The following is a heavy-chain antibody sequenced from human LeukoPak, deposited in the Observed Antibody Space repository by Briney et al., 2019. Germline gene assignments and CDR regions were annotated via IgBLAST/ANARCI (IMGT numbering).Heavy chain of an antibody. CDR3: ARDATHGPDSSGYYSDY. CDR2: IKQDGSEK. Sequence: PGGSLRLSCAASGFTFSSYWMSWVRQAPGKGLEWVANIKQDGSEKYYVDSVKGRFTISRDNAKNSLYLQMNSLRAEDTAVYYCARDATHGPDSSGYYSDYWGQGTLVTVSS. J-gene: IGHJ4*02. D-gene: IGHD3-22*01. V-gene: IGHV3-7*01. CDR1: GFTFSSYW.